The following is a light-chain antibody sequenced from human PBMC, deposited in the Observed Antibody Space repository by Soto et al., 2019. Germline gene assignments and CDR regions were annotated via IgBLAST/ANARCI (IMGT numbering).Light chain of an antibody. CDR1: RGISRW. CDR2: AAS. V-gene: IGKV1-12*01. Sequence: DIQMTQSPSSVSASVGDRVTITCRASRGISRWLAWYQQKPGKAPKLLIYAASSLQSGVPSRFSGSGSGTDFTLTISSLQPKDFATYFCQQATRFPYTFGQGTALEIK. CDR3: QQATRFPYT. J-gene: IGKJ2*01.